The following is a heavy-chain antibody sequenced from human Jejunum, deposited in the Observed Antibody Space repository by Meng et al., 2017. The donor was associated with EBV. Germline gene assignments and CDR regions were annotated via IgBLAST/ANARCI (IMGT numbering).Heavy chain of an antibody. V-gene: IGHV1-8*01. D-gene: IGHD5-24*01. Sequence: QGEPVEYGVGVKNAGVTVKVPCKASGYTLTTNQINLVLHAIGQGIEYMGWMSPVNGGMGYALNFQGRLTMARDTSISKAYMELSSLTSDDTAVYYCARGDSYKLYWGQETLVTVSS. CDR1: GYTLTTNQ. CDR2: MSPVNGGM. J-gene: IGHJ4*02. CDR3: ARGDSYKLY.